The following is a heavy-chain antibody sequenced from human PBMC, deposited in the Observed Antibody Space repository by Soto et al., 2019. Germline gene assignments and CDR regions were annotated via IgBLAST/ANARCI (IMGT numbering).Heavy chain of an antibody. Sequence: QVQQQPWGAGLLKPSETLSLTCTVYAGSFSHYYWNWIRQSPGKGLEWIGKIKHGGSSSYNPSLRSRVSISVDMSKIPFSLALSSVTAADTAVYYCARGGSSDWQVALDIWGQGTMVPVSS. D-gene: IGHD6-19*01. CDR2: IKHGGSS. V-gene: IGHV4-34*01. CDR1: AGSFSHYY. J-gene: IGHJ3*02. CDR3: ARGGSSDWQVALDI.